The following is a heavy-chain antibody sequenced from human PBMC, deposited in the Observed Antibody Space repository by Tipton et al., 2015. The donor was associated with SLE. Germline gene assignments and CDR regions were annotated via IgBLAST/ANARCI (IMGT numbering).Heavy chain of an antibody. J-gene: IGHJ4*02. Sequence: SLRLSCAVSGASINNTKWWSWVRQPPGMGLEWIAKISDTGSTNYNPSLKSRVTISVDTSKNQFSLKLTSVTAADTAVYFCARGRRITVTTVYFDYWGQGTLVTVSS. CDR1: GASINNTKW. V-gene: IGHV4-4*01. D-gene: IGHD4-11*01. CDR3: ARGRRITVTTVYFDY. CDR2: ISDTGST.